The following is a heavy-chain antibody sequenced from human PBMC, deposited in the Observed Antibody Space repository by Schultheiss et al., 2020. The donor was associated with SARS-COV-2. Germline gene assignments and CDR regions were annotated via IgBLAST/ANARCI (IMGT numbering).Heavy chain of an antibody. J-gene: IGHJ4*02. CDR2: ISSSSSYI. CDR3: ASWDSSSFDY. V-gene: IGHV3-21*05. CDR1: GFTFSNAW. Sequence: GGSLRLSCSASGFTFSNAWMSWVRQAPGKGLEWVSYISSSSSYIYYADSVKGRFTISRDNAKNSLYLQMNSLRAEDTAVYYCASWDSSSFDYWGQGTLVTVSS. D-gene: IGHD6-13*01.